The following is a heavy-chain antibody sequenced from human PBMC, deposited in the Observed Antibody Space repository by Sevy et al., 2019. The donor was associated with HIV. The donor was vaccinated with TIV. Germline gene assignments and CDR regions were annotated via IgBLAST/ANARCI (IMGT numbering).Heavy chain of an antibody. J-gene: IGHJ4*02. V-gene: IGHV3-11*01. D-gene: IGHD6-19*01. Sequence: LSLTCAASGFTFSDYYMSWIRQAPGKGLEWVSYISSSGSTIYYADSVKGRFTISRDNAKNSLYLQMNSLRAEDTAVYYCARARTSSGWPTGYWGQGTLVTVSS. CDR3: ARARTSSGWPTGY. CDR1: GFTFSDYY. CDR2: ISSSGSTI.